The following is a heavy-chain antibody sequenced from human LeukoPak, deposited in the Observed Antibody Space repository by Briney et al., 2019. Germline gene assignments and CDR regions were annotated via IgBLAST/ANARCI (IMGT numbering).Heavy chain of an antibody. CDR3: ARGRDGYNFLNRGEYYYFDY. D-gene: IGHD5-24*01. CDR1: GDSISSGGYS. CDR2: IYNSGRT. V-gene: IGHV4-30-4*07. Sequence: SETLSLTCAVSGDSISSGGYSWTWIRQPPGKGLEWIGYIYNSGRTYYSPSLKIRVTISVDTSKNQFSLKLNSVAAADTAVYYCARGRDGYNFLNRGEYYYFDYWGQGTLVTVSS. J-gene: IGHJ4*02.